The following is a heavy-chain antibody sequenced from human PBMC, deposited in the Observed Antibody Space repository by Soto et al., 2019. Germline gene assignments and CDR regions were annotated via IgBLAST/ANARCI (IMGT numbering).Heavy chain of an antibody. V-gene: IGHV3-53*01. CDR3: AGPSGNNERAFDL. CDR1: GFANY. Sequence: EAQVVESGGGLVQPGGSLRLSCATSGFANYLIWVRQAPGKGLECVSGIFGGGRMYYADSVKGRFITSKDNSNNMVYLQMNSLRAEDTAIYYCAGPSGNNERAFDLWGRGTVVAVSS. J-gene: IGHJ3*01. D-gene: IGHD1-26*01. CDR2: IFGGGRM.